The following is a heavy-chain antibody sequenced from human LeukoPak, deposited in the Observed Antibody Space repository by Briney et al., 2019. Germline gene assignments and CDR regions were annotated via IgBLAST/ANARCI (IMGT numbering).Heavy chain of an antibody. J-gene: IGHJ3*02. V-gene: IGHV3-74*01. CDR3: ARPQHGDLYAFDI. CDR2: INGDGSSA. CDR1: GFTFSSHW. D-gene: IGHD4-17*01. Sequence: GGSLRLSCAASGFTFSSHWMHWVRQAPGKRLVWVSRINGDGSSATYADSVKGRFTISRDSAKNTVYLQMNSLRAEDTAVYYCARPQHGDLYAFDIWGQGTMVTVSS.